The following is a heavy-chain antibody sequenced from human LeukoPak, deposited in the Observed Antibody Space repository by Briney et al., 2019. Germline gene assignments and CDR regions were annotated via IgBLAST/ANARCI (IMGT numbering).Heavy chain of an antibody. CDR3: ARHMYSSGWYYFDY. D-gene: IGHD6-19*01. V-gene: IGHV4-61*08. Sequence: SQTLSLTCTVSGGSISSGDYYWSWIRQPPGKGLEWIGYIYYSGITNYNPSLKSRVTISVDTSKNQFSLKLSSVTAADTAVYYCARHMYSSGWYYFDYWGQGTLVTVSS. J-gene: IGHJ4*02. CDR1: GGSISSGDYY. CDR2: IYYSGIT.